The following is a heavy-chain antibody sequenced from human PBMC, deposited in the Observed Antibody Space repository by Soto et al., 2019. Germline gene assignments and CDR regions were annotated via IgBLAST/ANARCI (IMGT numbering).Heavy chain of an antibody. CDR1: GLTFSSYS. V-gene: IGHV3-48*01. CDR3: AFGGESRYYYYGMDV. J-gene: IGHJ6*02. Sequence: GGSLRLSCAASGLTFSSYSMNWVRQAPGKGLEWVSYISSSSSTIYYADSVKGRFTISRDNAKNSLYLQMNSLRAEDTAVYYCAFGGESRYYYYGMDVWGQGT. D-gene: IGHD3-10*01. CDR2: ISSSSSTI.